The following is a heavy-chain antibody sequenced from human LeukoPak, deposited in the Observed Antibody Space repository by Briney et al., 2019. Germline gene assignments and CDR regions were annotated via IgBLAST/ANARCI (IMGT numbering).Heavy chain of an antibody. CDR3: ARDGVYYYDSSGHSGDY. CDR2: ISSSSSTI. J-gene: IGHJ4*02. D-gene: IGHD3-22*01. V-gene: IGHV3-11*04. CDR1: GFTFSDYY. Sequence: GGSLRLSCAASGFTFSDYYMSWIRQAPGKGLEWVSYISSSSSTIYYADSVKGRFTISRDNAKNSLYLQMNSLRAEDTAVYYCARDGVYYYDSSGHSGDYWGQGTLVTVSS.